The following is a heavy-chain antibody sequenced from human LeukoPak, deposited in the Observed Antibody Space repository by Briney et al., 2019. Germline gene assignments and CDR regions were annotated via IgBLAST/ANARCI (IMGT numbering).Heavy chain of an antibody. CDR2: INHSGST. CDR1: GGFFSGYY. D-gene: IGHD3-16*01. J-gene: IGHJ5*02. CDR3: ARGWGFWFDP. V-gene: IGHV4-34*01. Sequence: PSETLSLTCAVYGGFFSGYYWSWIRQPPGKGLEGIGEINHSGSTNYNPSLKSRVTISVDTSKNQFSLKLSSVPAADTAVYYCARGWGFWFDPWGQGTLVTVSS.